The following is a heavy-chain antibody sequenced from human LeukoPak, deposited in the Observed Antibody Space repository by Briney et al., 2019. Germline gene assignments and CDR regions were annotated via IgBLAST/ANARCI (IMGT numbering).Heavy chain of an antibody. V-gene: IGHV3-7*01. CDR2: MNRDGSEK. CDR1: GFTFSDYW. CDR3: ARDGGIIRFGGQDV. Sequence: QPGGSLRLSCAASGFTFSDYWLSWVRQAPGKGLEWVANMNRDGSEKNYVDSMKGRIPISRDNAKNSLYLQMNSLRVEDTAVYYCARDGGIIRFGGQDVWGQGTTVTVS. J-gene: IGHJ6*02. D-gene: IGHD3-16*01.